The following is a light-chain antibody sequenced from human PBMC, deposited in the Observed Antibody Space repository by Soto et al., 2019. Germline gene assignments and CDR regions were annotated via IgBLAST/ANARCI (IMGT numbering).Light chain of an antibody. CDR2: SNN. J-gene: IGLJ2*01. CDR1: SSNIRSNT. Sequence: QSVLTQPPSASGTPGRRVTISCSGSSSNIRSNTVNWYQQLPRTAPKLLIYSNNQRPSGVPDRFSGSKSGTSASLAISGLQSEDEADYYCAAWDDSLNGVVFGGGTQLTVL. CDR3: AAWDDSLNGVV. V-gene: IGLV1-44*01.